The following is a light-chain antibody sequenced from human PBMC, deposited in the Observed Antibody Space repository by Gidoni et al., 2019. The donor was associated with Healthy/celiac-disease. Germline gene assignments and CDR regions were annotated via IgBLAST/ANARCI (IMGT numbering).Light chain of an antibody. CDR2: GAS. CDR3: QQYNNWPPLT. Sequence: VMTQSLATLSVSPGERATLSCRASQSVSSNLAWYQQKLGQAPRRLIYGASTRATGIPARFSGSGSGTEFTLTISGLQSEGFAVYYCQQYNNWPPLTFGGGTKVEIK. CDR1: QSVSSN. J-gene: IGKJ4*01. V-gene: IGKV3-15*01.